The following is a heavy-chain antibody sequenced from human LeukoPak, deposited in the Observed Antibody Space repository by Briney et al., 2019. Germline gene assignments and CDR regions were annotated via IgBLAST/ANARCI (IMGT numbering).Heavy chain of an antibody. CDR2: IRDDGGNR. CDR1: GFNVGSNY. D-gene: IGHD3-10*01. V-gene: IGHV3-30*02. CDR3: AKEYYGSGSYYDY. J-gene: IGHJ4*02. Sequence: GGSLRLSCAASGFNVGSNYMNWVRQAQGTGLEWVAFIRDDGGNRYHADSVKGRFTISRDNSKNTLYLEMNSLRAEDTGVYYCAKEYYGSGSYYDYWGQGTLVTVSS.